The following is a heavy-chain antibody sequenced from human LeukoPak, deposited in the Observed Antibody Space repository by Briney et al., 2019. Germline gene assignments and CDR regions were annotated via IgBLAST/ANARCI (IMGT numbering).Heavy chain of an antibody. V-gene: IGHV4-4*09. J-gene: IGHJ4*02. CDR1: GGSISSYY. Sequence: PSETLSLTCTVSGGSISSYYWSWIREPPGKGLEWIGYIYTSGSTNYNPSLKSRVTISVDTSKNQFFLKLSSVTDADTAVYYCARRKATYYDFWSGYYTRGGYYFDYWGQGTLVTVSS. CDR2: IYTSGST. D-gene: IGHD3-3*01. CDR3: ARRKATYYDFWSGYYTRGGYYFDY.